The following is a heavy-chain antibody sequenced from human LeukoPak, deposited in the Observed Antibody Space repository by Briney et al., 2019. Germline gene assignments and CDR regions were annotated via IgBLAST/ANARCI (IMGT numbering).Heavy chain of an antibody. J-gene: IGHJ4*02. Sequence: GGSLRLSCAASGFTVNSNYMTWVRQAPGKGLEWVSIVYSADSTFYAGSVKGRFTISRDKSKNTLYLQMNSLRAEDTAMYYCARDRGGGYHAGIFYWGQGTLVTVSS. CDR1: GFTVNSNY. CDR2: VYSADST. V-gene: IGHV3-66*01. D-gene: IGHD5-12*01. CDR3: ARDRGGGYHAGIFY.